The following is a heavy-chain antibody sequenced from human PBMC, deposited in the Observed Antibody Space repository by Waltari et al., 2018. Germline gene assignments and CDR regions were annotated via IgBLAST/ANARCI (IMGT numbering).Heavy chain of an antibody. D-gene: IGHD3-22*01. J-gene: IGHJ3*02. CDR2: MYWNDEK. CDR3: AHRPGAYYDSSGYSTVDAFDI. CDR1: GFSLSTSGVG. V-gene: IGHV2-5*01. Sequence: QITLKESGPTLVKPTQTLTLTCPFSGFSLSTSGVGVGWIRQPPGKAMEWLALMYWNDEKRYSPSLKSRLTITKDTSKNQVVLTMTNMDPVDTATYCCAHRPGAYYDSSGYSTVDAFDIWGQGTMVTVSS.